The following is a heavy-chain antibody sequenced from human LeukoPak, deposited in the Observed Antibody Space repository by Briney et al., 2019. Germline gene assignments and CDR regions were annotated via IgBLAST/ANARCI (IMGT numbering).Heavy chain of an antibody. D-gene: IGHD2-21*02. V-gene: IGHV1-2*02. CDR1: GYIFTGYY. Sequence: ASVKVSCKASGYIFTGYYMHWVRQAPGQGLEWMGWINPNSGDTDYAQKFQGRVTMTRDTSISTAYMELSRLRSDDTAVYYCAKGCGGDCYYFDYWGQGNRVTVSA. J-gene: IGHJ4*02. CDR3: AKGCGGDCYYFDY. CDR2: INPNSGDT.